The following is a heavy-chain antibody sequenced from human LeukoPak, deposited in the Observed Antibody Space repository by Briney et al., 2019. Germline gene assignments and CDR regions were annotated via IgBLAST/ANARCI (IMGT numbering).Heavy chain of an antibody. CDR2: IRYDGSNK. J-gene: IGHJ3*02. Sequence: GGSLRLSCAASGFTFSSYGMHWVRQAPGKGLEWVAFIRYDGSNKYYADSVKGRFTISRDNSKNTLYLQMNSLRAEDTAVYYCAKDSGITIFGVALYAFDIWGQGTMVTVSS. CDR3: AKDSGITIFGVALYAFDI. CDR1: GFTFSSYG. V-gene: IGHV3-30*02. D-gene: IGHD3-3*01.